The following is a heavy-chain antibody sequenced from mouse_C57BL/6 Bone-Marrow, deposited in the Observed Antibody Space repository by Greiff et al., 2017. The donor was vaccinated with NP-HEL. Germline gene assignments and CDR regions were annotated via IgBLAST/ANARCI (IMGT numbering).Heavy chain of an antibody. D-gene: IGHD1-1*01. CDR2: IHPNSGST. CDR3: APYYYGSSYFDY. CDR1: GYTFTSYW. Sequence: VQLQQSGAELVKPGASVKLSCKASGYTFTSYWMHWVKQRPGQGLEWIGMIHPNSGSTNYNEKFKSKATLTADKSSSTAYMQLSSLTSEDSAVYYCAPYYYGSSYFDYWGQGTTLTVSS. V-gene: IGHV1-64*01. J-gene: IGHJ2*01.